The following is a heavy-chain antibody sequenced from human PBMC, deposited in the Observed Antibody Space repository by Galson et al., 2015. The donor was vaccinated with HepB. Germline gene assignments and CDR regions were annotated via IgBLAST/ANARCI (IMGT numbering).Heavy chain of an antibody. CDR1: GFTFSSYA. Sequence: SLRLSCAASGFTFSSYAMSWVRQAPGKGLEWVSAISGSGGSTYYADSVKGRFTISRDNSKNTLYLQMNSLRAEDTAVYYCARDVEYYDSSGYYPYYWGQGTLVTVSS. V-gene: IGHV3-23*01. CDR2: ISGSGGST. D-gene: IGHD3-22*01. CDR3: ARDVEYYDSSGYYPYY. J-gene: IGHJ4*02.